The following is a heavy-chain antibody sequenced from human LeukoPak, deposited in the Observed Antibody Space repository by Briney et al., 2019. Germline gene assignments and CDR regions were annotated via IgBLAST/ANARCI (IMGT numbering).Heavy chain of an antibody. CDR1: GGSISNYY. V-gene: IGHV4-59*01. Sequence: SETLSLTCTVSGGSISNYYWSWIRQPPGKGLEWIGYIYYSGSTNYNPSLKSRVTISVDTSKNQFSLKLSSVTAADTAVYYCAGGYKRQQNYYYYGMDVWGQGTTVTVSS. D-gene: IGHD5-24*01. J-gene: IGHJ6*02. CDR2: IYYSGST. CDR3: AGGYKRQQNYYYYGMDV.